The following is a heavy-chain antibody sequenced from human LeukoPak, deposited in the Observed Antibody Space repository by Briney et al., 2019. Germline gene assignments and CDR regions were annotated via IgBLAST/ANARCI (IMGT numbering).Heavy chain of an antibody. CDR3: ARRAADPGIAAAGTQGLDY. V-gene: IGHV4-4*02. CDR1: GGSISSSNW. Sequence: SETLSLTCAVSGGSISSSNWWSWVRQPPGKGLEWIGEIYHSGCTNYNPSLKSRVTISVDKSKNQFSLKLSSVTAADTAVYYCARRAADPGIAAAGTQGLDYWGQGTLVTVSS. CDR2: IYHSGCT. D-gene: IGHD6-13*01. J-gene: IGHJ4*02.